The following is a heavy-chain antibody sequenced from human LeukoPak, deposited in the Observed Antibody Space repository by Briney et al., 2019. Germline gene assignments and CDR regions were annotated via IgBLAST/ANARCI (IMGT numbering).Heavy chain of an antibody. V-gene: IGHV3-30*03. D-gene: IGHD6-19*01. CDR2: IPYDGSNK. J-gene: IGHJ4*02. Sequence: PGGTLRLSCAASGFTFNSHGMHWVRQAPGKGLEWVAVIPYDGSNKYYADSVKGRFTISRDNSKNTLYLQMTSLRAEATAVYYCARYTTGWFLDYWGQGTLVTVSS. CDR3: ARYTTGWFLDY. CDR1: GFTFNSHG.